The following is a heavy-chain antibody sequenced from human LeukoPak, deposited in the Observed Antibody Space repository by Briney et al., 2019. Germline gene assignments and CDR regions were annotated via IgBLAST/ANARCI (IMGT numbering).Heavy chain of an antibody. D-gene: IGHD5-12*01. CDR3: ARSVDIDY. V-gene: IGHV3-30*03. CDR2: ISSDGSNT. CDR1: GFTFISYG. J-gene: IGHJ4*02. Sequence: GGSLRLSCAASGFTFISYGMHWVRQAPGKRLEWVAVISSDGSNTFYADSVKGRFTISRDNAKNSLYLQMNSLRAEDTAVYYCARSVDIDYWGQGTLVTVSS.